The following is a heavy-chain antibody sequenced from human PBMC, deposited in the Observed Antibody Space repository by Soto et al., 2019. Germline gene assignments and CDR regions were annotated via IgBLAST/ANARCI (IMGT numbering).Heavy chain of an antibody. CDR2: INHSGST. J-gene: IGHJ4*02. D-gene: IGHD6-13*01. CDR3: ASSVAAASDY. Sequence: QVQLQQWGAGLLKPSETLSLTCAVYGGSFSGYYWSWIRQPPGKGLEWIGEINHSGSTNYNPSLKSRVTISVDTSKNQFSLKLSSVTAADTAVYYGASSVAAASDYWGQGTLVTVSS. V-gene: IGHV4-34*01. CDR1: GGSFSGYY.